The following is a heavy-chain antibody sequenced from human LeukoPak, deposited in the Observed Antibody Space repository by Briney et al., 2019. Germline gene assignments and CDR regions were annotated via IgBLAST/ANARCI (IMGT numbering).Heavy chain of an antibody. D-gene: IGHD3-3*01. J-gene: IGHJ3*02. CDR1: GGTFSSYA. CDR2: IIPIFGTA. CDR3: ARDRPRGSIYAFDI. Sequence: ASVKVSCKASGGTFSSYAISWVRQAPGQGLEWMGGIIPIFGTANYAQKFQGRVTITADESTSTAYMELSSLRSEDTAVYYCARDRPRGSIYAFDIWGQGTMVTVSS. V-gene: IGHV1-69*13.